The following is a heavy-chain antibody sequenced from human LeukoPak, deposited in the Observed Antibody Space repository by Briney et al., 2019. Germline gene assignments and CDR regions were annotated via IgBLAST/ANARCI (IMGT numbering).Heavy chain of an antibody. D-gene: IGHD6-13*01. CDR3: ARAAADPYYYYGMDV. V-gene: IGHV4-30-4*01. J-gene: IGHJ6*02. CDR2: IYYSGST. CDR1: GGSISSGDYY. Sequence: SETLSLTCTVSGGSISSGDYYWSWIRQPPGKGLEWIGYIYYSGSTYYNPSLKSRVTISVDTSKNQFSLKLSSVTAADTAVYYCARAAADPYYYYGMDVWGQGTTVTVSS.